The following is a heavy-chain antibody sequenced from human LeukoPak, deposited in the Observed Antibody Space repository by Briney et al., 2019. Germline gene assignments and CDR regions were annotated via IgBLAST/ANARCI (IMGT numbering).Heavy chain of an antibody. CDR1: GFMVSNFA. CDR3: AKDQGQAVVPRRFDY. CDR2: IYYSGGNT. Sequence: GGSLRLSCAASGFMVSNFAMSWVRQAPGKGLEWVSTIYYSGGNTYSADSVKGRFTISRDNAKNTLYLQMNSLRAEDTAVYYCAKDQGQAVVPRRFDYWGQGTLVTVSS. V-gene: IGHV3-23*01. D-gene: IGHD2-2*01. J-gene: IGHJ4*02.